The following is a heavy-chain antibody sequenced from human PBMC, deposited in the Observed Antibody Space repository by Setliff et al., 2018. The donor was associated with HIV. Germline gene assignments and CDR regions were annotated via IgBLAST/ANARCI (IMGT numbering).Heavy chain of an antibody. CDR2: IYIRGGTT. CDR3: ARSQETSVPATEI. J-gene: IGHJ3*02. V-gene: IGHV4-61*09. CDR1: GASISDGTYY. Sequence: SQTLSLTCAVSGASISDGTYYWSWIRQPAGKGLEWIGHIYIRGGTTNYSPSLKSRVTISLDTSKNQFSLSLSSVTASDTALYYCARSQETSVPATEIWGQGTMVTVSS.